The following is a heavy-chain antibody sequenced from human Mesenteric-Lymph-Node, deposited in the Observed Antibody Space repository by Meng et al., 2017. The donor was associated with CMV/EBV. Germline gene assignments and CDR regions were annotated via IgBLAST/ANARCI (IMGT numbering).Heavy chain of an antibody. CDR2: IYYSGST. V-gene: IGHV4-39*07. Sequence: GSLRLSCTVSGGSISSSSYYWGWIRQPPGKGLEWIGSIYYSGSTYYNLSLKSRVTISVDTSKNQFSLKLSSVTAADTAVYYCASDGVVPAAIESYYFDYWGQGTLVTVSS. CDR1: GGSISSSSYY. J-gene: IGHJ4*02. CDR3: ASDGVVPAAIESYYFDY. D-gene: IGHD2-2*01.